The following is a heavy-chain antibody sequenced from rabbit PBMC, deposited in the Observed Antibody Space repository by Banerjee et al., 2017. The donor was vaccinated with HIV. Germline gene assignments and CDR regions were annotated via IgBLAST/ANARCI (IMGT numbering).Heavy chain of an antibody. CDR3: AGSLVDNANL. J-gene: IGHJ4*01. CDR2: VDGSSGST. Sequence: QEQLVESGGGLVTLGGSLKLSCKASGIDFSSYSYMCWVRQAPGKGLEWIACVDGSSGSTWYASWAKGRFTITRSTSLNTVTLQMTSLTVADTATYLCAGSLVDNANLWGPGTLVTVS. D-gene: IGHD3-3*01. CDR1: GIDFSSYSY. V-gene: IGHV1S43*01.